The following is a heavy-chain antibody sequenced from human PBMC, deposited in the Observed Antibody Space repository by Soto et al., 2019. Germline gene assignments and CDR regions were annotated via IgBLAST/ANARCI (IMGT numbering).Heavy chain of an antibody. V-gene: IGHV1-69*13. CDR1: GGTFSSYS. D-gene: IGHD3-22*01. CDR3: ARDRDYYDSSMDV. Sequence: SVKVSCKASGGTFSSYSISWVRQAPGQGREWMGGIIPIFGTANYAQKFQGRVTITADESTSTAYMELSSLRSEDTAVYYCARDRDYYDSSMDVWGQGTTVNVSS. CDR2: IIPIFGTA. J-gene: IGHJ6*02.